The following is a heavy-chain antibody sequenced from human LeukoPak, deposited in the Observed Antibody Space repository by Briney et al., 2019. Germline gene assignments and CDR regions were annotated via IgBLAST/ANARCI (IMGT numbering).Heavy chain of an antibody. J-gene: IGHJ5*02. CDR3: ARDRAGYISSWHPGGWYNWFDP. V-gene: IGHV3-21*01. Sequence: PGGSLRLSCAASGFTFSSYSMNWVRQAPGKGLEWVSSISSSSSYIYYADSVKGRFTISRDNAKNSLYLQMNSLRAEDTAVYYCARDRAGYISSWHPGGWYNWFDPWGQGTLVTVSS. CDR2: ISSSSSYI. CDR1: GFTFSSYS. D-gene: IGHD6-13*01.